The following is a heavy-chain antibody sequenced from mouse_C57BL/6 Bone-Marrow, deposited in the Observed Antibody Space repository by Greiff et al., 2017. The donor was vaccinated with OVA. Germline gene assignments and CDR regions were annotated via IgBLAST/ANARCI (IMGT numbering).Heavy chain of an antibody. D-gene: IGHD2-4*01. Sequence: VQLQQSGAELVRPGASVKLSCTASGFNIKDDYMHWVKQRPEQGLEWIGWIDPENGDTEYASKFQGKATITADTSSNTAYLQLSSLTSEDTAVYYCTTYDYLAWFAYWGLGTLVTVSA. CDR2: IDPENGDT. CDR1: GFNIKDDY. J-gene: IGHJ3*01. CDR3: TTYDYLAWFAY. V-gene: IGHV14-4*01.